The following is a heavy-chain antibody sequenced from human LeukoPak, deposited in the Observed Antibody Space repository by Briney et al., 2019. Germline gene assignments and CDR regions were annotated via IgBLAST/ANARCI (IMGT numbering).Heavy chain of an antibody. J-gene: IGHJ6*02. CDR3: AREAGTSLYYYYYGMDV. D-gene: IGHD6-13*01. CDR2: ISSGSTYI. Sequence: GGSLTLSCAASGFTFSSYGLSWVRQAPGKGLEWVSSISSGSTYISYADSVKGRFTISRDNSKNTLYLQMNSLRAEDTAVYYCAREAGTSLYYYYYGMDVWGQGTTVTVSS. V-gene: IGHV3-21*01. CDR1: GFTFSSYG.